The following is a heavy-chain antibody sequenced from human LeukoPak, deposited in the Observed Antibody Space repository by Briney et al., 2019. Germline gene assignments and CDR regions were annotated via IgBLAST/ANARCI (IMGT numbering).Heavy chain of an antibody. D-gene: IGHD6-6*01. V-gene: IGHV4-59*01. J-gene: IGHJ5*02. CDR1: GGSISSYY. CDR2: IYYTGST. CDR3: ARVVGDRLVISRFDP. Sequence: SETLSLTCTVSGGSISSYYWSWIRQPPGKGLEWIGYIYYTGSTNYNPSLKSRVTMSVDTSKNQFSLKLSSVTAADTAVYYCARVVGDRLVISRFDPWGQGTLVTFSS.